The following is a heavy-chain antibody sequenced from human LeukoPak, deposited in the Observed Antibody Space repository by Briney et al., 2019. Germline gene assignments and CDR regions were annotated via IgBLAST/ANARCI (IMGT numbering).Heavy chain of an antibody. CDR3: ARRPSYCGGDCTFDY. CDR2: INHSGST. Sequence: SETLSLTCAVYGGSFSGYYGSWIRQPPGKGLEWIGEINHSGSTNYNPSLKSRVTISVDTSKNQFSLKLSSVTAADTAVYYCARRPSYCGGDCTFDYWGQGTLVTVSS. CDR1: GGSFSGYY. D-gene: IGHD2-21*01. V-gene: IGHV4-34*01. J-gene: IGHJ4*02.